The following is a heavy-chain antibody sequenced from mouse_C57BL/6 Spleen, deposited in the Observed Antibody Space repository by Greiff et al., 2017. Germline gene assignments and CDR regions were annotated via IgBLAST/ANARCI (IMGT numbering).Heavy chain of an antibody. CDR2: IDPSDSET. J-gene: IGHJ3*01. CDR1: GYTFTSYW. D-gene: IGHD1-1*01. V-gene: IGHV1-52*01. CDR3: ARTDYGSSQFAY. Sequence: QVQLQQPGAELVRPGSSVTLSCKASGYTFTSYWMHWVKQRPIQGLEWIGNIDPSDSETHYNQKFKDKATLTVDKSSSTAYMQLSSLTSEDSAVYYCARTDYGSSQFAYWGQGTLVTVSA.